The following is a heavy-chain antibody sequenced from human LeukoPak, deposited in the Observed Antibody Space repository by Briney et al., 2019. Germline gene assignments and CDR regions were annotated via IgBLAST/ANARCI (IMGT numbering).Heavy chain of an antibody. CDR1: GYTFTGYY. CDR2: INPNTGGT. CDR3: AITWSDGGSPPNAWFDP. D-gene: IGHD1-26*01. Sequence: ASVKVSCKASGYTFTGYYMHWMRQAPGQRFEWMGWINPNTGGTSYAQNFQGRVTMTRDTSISTTYMVLSSLRSDDTAVYYCAITWSDGGSPPNAWFDPWGQGTLVTVSP. J-gene: IGHJ5*02. V-gene: IGHV1-2*02.